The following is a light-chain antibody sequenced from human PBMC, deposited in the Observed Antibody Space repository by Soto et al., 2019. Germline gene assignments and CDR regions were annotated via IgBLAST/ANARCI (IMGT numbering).Light chain of an antibody. V-gene: IGKV3-20*01. CDR3: QQYGSLPRT. Sequence: EIVLTQSPGTLSLSPGERATLSCRASQSVSSSYLVWYQQKPGQAPRLLIYGGSSRATGIPDRFSGSGSGTDFTLTISRLEPEDFAVYYCQQYGSLPRTVGQGTKLEIK. J-gene: IGKJ2*01. CDR1: QSVSSSY. CDR2: GGS.